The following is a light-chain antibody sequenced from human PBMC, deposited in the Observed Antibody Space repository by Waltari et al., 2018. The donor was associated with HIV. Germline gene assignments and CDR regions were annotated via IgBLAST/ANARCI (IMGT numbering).Light chain of an antibody. J-gene: IGKJ1*01. Sequence: SPSTLSASVGDRVTITCRASQSIDSWLAWYQQKPGKAPNLLIYKASTLESGVPSRFSGSGSGTEFTLTISSLQPDDFATYYCQQYNSISWTFGQGTKVEIK. CDR1: QSIDSW. CDR3: QQYNSISWT. CDR2: KAS. V-gene: IGKV1-5*03.